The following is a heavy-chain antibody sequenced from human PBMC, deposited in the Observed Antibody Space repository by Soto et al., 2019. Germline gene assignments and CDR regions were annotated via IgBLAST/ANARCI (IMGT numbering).Heavy chain of an antibody. CDR1: GGSISSYY. J-gene: IGHJ5*02. D-gene: IGHD4-4*01. CDR3: ARHERGNYVVDPQMNWFDP. Sequence: SETLSLTCTVSGGSISSYYWSWIRQPPGKGLEWIGEIYYSGSTNYNPSLKSRVTISVDKSKNQFSLKLSSVTAADTAVYYCARHERGNYVVDPQMNWFDPWGQGTLVTVSS. V-gene: IGHV4-59*08. CDR2: IYYSGST.